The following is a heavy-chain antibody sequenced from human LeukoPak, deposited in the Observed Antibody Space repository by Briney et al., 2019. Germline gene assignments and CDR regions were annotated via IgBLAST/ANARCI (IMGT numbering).Heavy chain of an antibody. CDR3: ARVQSRLSWFDP. CDR2: IYYSGST. CDR1: GGSISSSSYY. J-gene: IGHJ5*02. Sequence: SETLSLTCTVSGGSISSSSYYWGWIRQPPGKGLEWIGSIYYSGSTYYNPSLKSRVTISVDASKNQFSLKLSSVTAADTAVYYCARVQSRLSWFDPWGQGTLVTVSS. V-gene: IGHV4-39*07.